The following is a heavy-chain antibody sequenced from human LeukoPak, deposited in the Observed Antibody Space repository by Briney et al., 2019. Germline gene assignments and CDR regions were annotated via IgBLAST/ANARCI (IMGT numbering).Heavy chain of an antibody. J-gene: IGHJ4*02. CDR3: AREPTDDEVGLTHDGFDC. D-gene: IGHD1-26*01. CDR2: ISDRGTTI. V-gene: IGHV3-11*01. CDR1: GFAFSDYY. Sequence: GGSLRLSCAASGFAFSDYYMTWIWQAPGKGLEWVSYISDRGTTIYYADSVKGRFTMSRDNAKNSLYLQMNSLRAEDTAVYYCAREPTDDEVGLTHDGFDCWGQGILVTVSS.